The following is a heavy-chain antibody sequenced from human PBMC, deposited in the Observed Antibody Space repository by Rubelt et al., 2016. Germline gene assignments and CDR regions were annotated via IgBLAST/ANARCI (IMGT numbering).Heavy chain of an antibody. D-gene: IGHD1-26*01. V-gene: IGHV3-23*04. J-gene: IGHJ4*02. CDR1: GFTFSNYA. Sequence: EVQLVESGGGLVQPGGSLRLSCAASGFTFSNYAMSWVRQAPGKGLEWVSVITGSGATTYYADSVKGRFTISRDNSKNTLYLQINSLRAEDTAVYYCAKVTGGIVTATIDYWGQGNLVTVSS. CDR3: AKVTGGIVTATIDY. CDR2: ITGSGATT.